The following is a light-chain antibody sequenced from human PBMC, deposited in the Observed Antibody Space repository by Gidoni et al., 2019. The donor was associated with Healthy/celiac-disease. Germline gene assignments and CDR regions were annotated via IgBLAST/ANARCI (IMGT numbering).Light chain of an antibody. CDR2: GAS. J-gene: IGKJ2*01. CDR3: QQYGSSPPYT. CDR1: QSVSSSY. Sequence: EIVLTQSPGTLSLSPGERATLSCRASQSVSSSYLALYQQKPGQAPRLLIYGASSRATGIPDRFSGSWSWTDFTLTISRLEPEDFAVYYCQQYGSSPPYTFGQGTKLEIK. V-gene: IGKV3-20*01.